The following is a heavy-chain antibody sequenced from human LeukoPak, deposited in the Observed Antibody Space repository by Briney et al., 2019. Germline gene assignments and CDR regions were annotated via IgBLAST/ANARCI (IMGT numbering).Heavy chain of an antibody. Sequence: PGGSLRLSCAASGFTFSNYAMSWVRQAPGYGLEWVSAISGSGVSTYYADSVKGRFTISRDNSKNTLYLQMNSLRAEDTAVYYCAKEYGYTYGEFDYWGQGTLVTVSS. CDR1: GFTFSNYA. CDR2: ISGSGVST. J-gene: IGHJ4*02. CDR3: AKEYGYTYGEFDY. V-gene: IGHV3-23*01. D-gene: IGHD5-18*01.